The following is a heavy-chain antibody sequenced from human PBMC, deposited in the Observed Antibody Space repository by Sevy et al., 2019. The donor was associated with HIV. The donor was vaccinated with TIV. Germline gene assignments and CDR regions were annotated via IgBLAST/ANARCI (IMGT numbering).Heavy chain of an antibody. J-gene: IGHJ6*02. D-gene: IGHD2-2*01. CDR2: IKVDGSEK. CDR3: ARDCSSTSCLWGLDV. Sequence: GGCLRLSCAVSGFTFRSYWMSWVRQAPGKGLEWVAHIKVDGSEKYHVDSVKGRFTISRDNAKNSLFLQMNSLRVEDPAVHYCARDCSSTSCLWGLDVWGQGTAVTISS. V-gene: IGHV3-7*03. CDR1: GFTFRSYW.